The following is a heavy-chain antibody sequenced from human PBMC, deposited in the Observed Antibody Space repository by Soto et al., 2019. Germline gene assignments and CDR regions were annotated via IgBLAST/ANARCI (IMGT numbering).Heavy chain of an antibody. J-gene: IGHJ2*01. CDR3: ARGIQLWPWYFDL. D-gene: IGHD5-18*01. CDR2: IYYSGST. Sequence: QVQLQESGPGLVKPSQTLSLTCTVSGGSISSGDYYWSWSAKPPGKGLGWIGYIYYSGSTYYNPSLKSRVTISVDASKNQFSLKLSSVTAADTAVYYCARGIQLWPWYFDLWGRGTLVTVSS. CDR1: GGSISSGDYY. V-gene: IGHV4-30-4*01.